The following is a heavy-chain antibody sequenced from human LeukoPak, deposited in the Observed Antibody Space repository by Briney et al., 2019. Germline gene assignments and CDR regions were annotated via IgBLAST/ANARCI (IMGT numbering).Heavy chain of an antibody. J-gene: IGHJ4*02. V-gene: IGHV5-51*01. Sequence: GESLKISCEGSGYTFSSYWIGWVRQMPGKGLEWMGIIYPGDSDTRYSPSFQGQVTISADKSISTAYLQWSSLKASDTAMYYCARTSSSWSELDYWGQGTLVTVSS. CDR2: IYPGDSDT. CDR3: ARTSSSWSELDY. D-gene: IGHD6-13*01. CDR1: GYTFSSYW.